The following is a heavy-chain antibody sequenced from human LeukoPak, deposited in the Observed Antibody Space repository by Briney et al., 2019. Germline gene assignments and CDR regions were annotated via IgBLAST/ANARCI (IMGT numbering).Heavy chain of an antibody. Sequence: PGRSLRLSCAASGFTFSSYGMHWVRQAPGKGLEWVAVISYDGSNKYYADSVKGRFTISRDNSKNTLYLQMNSLRAEDTAVYYCAKGPDSGSYLYYFDYWGQGTLVTVSS. J-gene: IGHJ4*02. V-gene: IGHV3-30*18. CDR2: ISYDGSNK. D-gene: IGHD1-26*01. CDR3: AKGPDSGSYLYYFDY. CDR1: GFTFSSYG.